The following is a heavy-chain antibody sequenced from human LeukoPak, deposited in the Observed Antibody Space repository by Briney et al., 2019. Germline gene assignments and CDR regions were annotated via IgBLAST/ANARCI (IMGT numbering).Heavy chain of an antibody. V-gene: IGHV1-69*04. CDR3: AETYDSSGYYSGRGLDY. D-gene: IGHD3-22*01. CDR1: GYTFSNYD. J-gene: IGHJ4*02. Sequence: ASVKASCKASGYTFSNYDINWMRRATGQGREWMGRIIPIHGIAHYAQKFQGRVTITADKSTSTAYMELSSLRSEDTAVYYCAETYDSSGYYSGRGLDYWGQGTLVTVSS. CDR2: IIPIHGIA.